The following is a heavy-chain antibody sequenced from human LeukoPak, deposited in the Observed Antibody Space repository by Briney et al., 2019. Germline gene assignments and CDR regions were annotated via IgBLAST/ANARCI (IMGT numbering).Heavy chain of an antibody. CDR1: GGSISCYY. CDR2: IYYSGST. J-gene: IGHJ4*02. Sequence: SETLSLTCTVSGGSISCYYWSWIRQPPGKGLEWIGYIYYSGSTNYNTSLKSRVTISVDTSKNQFSLKLSSVTAADTAVYYCARCSSTSCYYVYWGQGTLVTVSS. D-gene: IGHD2-2*01. CDR3: ARCSSTSCYYVY. V-gene: IGHV4-59*01.